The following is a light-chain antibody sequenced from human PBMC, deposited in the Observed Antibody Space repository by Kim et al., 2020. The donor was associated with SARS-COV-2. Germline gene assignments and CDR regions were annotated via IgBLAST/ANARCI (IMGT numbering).Light chain of an antibody. CDR1: SSDVGGYNY. V-gene: IGLV2-14*04. CDR2: DVN. CDR3: SSYTSSSTLV. Sequence: GQPITISCTGTSSDVGGYNYVSCCQQHPGKAPKLMIYDVNNRPSGVSNRCSGSTSGDTASLTISGLQAEDEADDYCSSYTSSSTLVFGGGTQLTVL. J-gene: IGLJ3*02.